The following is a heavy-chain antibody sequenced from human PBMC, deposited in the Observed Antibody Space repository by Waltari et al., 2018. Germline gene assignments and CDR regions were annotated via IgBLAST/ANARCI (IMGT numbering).Heavy chain of an antibody. CDR3: VNLRLG. CDR2: RKQDGSEK. Sequence: EVQLVESGGGLVQPGGSLRLSCAASGFTFSIHWMNWVRQGPGKGLEWVANRKQDGSEKYSADSVKGRFTISRDNAKNSLYLQMNRLRAEDTAVYYCVNLRLGWGQGTLVTVSS. CDR1: GFTFSIHW. V-gene: IGHV3-7*01. J-gene: IGHJ4*02.